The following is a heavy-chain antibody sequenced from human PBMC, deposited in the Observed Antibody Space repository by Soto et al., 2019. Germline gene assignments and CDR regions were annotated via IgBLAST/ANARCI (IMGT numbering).Heavy chain of an antibody. CDR1: GGSISSSSYY. V-gene: IGHV4-39*01. Sequence: SETLSLTCTVSGGSISSSSYYWGWIRQPPGKGLEWIGSIYYSGSTYYNPSLKSRVTISVDTSKNQFSLKLSSVTAADTDVYYRARTQTGGMDVWGQGTKVTVYS. CDR3: ARTQTGGMDV. CDR2: IYYSGST. J-gene: IGHJ6*02.